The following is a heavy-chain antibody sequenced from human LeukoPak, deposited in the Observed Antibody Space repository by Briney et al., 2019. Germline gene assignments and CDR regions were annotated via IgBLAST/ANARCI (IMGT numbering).Heavy chain of an antibody. V-gene: IGHV1-46*01. CDR2: INPSGGST. J-gene: IGHJ4*02. CDR1: RYTSTSYN. CDR3: ARGTTDAY. D-gene: IGHD1-1*01. Sequence: ASVKASCKASRYTSTSYNIDSVSQAPGQGLEWMGVINPSGGSTRYAQKFQGRVTMTGDPSTRTVYMELSSLTSDDTAVYYCARGTTDAYWGQGTPVTVSS.